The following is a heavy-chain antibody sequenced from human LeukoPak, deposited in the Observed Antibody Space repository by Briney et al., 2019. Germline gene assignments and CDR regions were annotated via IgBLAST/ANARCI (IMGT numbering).Heavy chain of an antibody. Sequence: SETLSLTCTVSGGSISSYYWSWIRQPPGKGLEWIGQINHSGSTNYNPSLKSRVTISLDTSKNQFSLKVSSVTAADTAVYYCATWDGYNYWDYWGQGTPVAVSS. CDR2: INHSGST. V-gene: IGHV4-34*01. D-gene: IGHD5-24*01. CDR3: ATWDGYNYWDY. CDR1: GGSISSYY. J-gene: IGHJ4*02.